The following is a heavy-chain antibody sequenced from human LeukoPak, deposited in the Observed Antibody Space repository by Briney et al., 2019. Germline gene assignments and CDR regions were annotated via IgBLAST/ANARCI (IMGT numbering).Heavy chain of an antibody. CDR1: GGSFSGYY. CDR2: INHSGST. J-gene: IGHJ2*01. CDR3: ARVGLNSSGWYFGL. V-gene: IGHV4-34*01. D-gene: IGHD6-19*01. Sequence: PSETLSLTCAVYGGSFSGYYWSWIRQPPGKGLEWIGEINHSGSTNYNPSLKSRVTISVDTSKNQFSLKLSSVTAADTAVYYCARVGLNSSGWYFGLWGRGTLVTVSS.